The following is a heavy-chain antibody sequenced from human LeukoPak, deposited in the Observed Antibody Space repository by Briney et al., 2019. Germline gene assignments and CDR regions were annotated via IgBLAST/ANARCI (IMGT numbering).Heavy chain of an antibody. J-gene: IGHJ5*02. CDR2: INPSGGST. Sequence: GASVTVSCKASGYTFTSYYMHWVRQAPGQGLEWMGIINPSGGSTSYAQKFQGRVTMTRDMSTSTVYMELSSLRSEDTAVYYCARLYDTAEFDPWGQGTLVTVSS. V-gene: IGHV1-46*01. D-gene: IGHD5-18*01. CDR3: ARLYDTAEFDP. CDR1: GYTFTSYY.